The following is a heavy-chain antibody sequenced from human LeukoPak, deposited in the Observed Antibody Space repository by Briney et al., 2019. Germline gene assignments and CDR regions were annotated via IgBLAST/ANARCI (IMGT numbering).Heavy chain of an antibody. J-gene: IGHJ4*02. CDR2: IYYSGST. Sequence: SETLSLTCTVSGGSISSSSYYWGWIRQPSGKGLEWIGSIYYSGSTYYNPSLKSRVTISVDTSKNQFSLKLSSVTAADTAVYYCARVVVPAAKVDYWGQGTLVTVSS. D-gene: IGHD2-2*01. V-gene: IGHV4-39*07. CDR3: ARVVVPAAKVDY. CDR1: GGSISSSSYY.